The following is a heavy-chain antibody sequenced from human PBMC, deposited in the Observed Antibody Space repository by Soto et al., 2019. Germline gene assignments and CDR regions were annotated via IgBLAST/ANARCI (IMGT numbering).Heavy chain of an antibody. D-gene: IGHD3-10*01. CDR1: GYTFTSYD. Sequence: ASVKVSCKASGYTFTSYDINWVRQATGQGLEWMGWMNPNSGNTGYAQKFQGRVTMTRNTSISIAYMELSSLRSEDTAVYYCARGGITMVRGVIGWFDPWGQGTLVTVSS. CDR2: MNPNSGNT. CDR3: ARGGITMVRGVIGWFDP. V-gene: IGHV1-8*01. J-gene: IGHJ5*02.